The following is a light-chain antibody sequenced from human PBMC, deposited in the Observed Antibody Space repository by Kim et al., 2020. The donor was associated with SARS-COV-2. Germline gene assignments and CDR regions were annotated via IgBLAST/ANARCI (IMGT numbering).Light chain of an antibody. CDR3: AAWDDSLDGWV. CDR1: NSNIGSNI. V-gene: IGLV1-44*01. J-gene: IGLJ3*02. CDR2: SNN. Sequence: QSVLTQPPSASATPGQRVTISCSGSNSNIGSNIVNWYQQLPGTAPKLLIYSNNQRPSGVPDRFSGSKSGTSASLAISGLQSEDEADYYCAAWDDSLDGWVFGGGTQLTVL.